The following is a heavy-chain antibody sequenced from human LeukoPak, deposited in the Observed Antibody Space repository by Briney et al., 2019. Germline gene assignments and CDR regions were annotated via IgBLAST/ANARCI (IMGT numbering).Heavy chain of an antibody. D-gene: IGHD6-6*01. CDR2: IYTSGST. CDR1: GRSFSGYY. CDR3: AREIAARSYYFDY. Sequence: SETLSLTCAVDGRSFSGYYWSLIRQPAGKGLEWIGRIYTSGSTNYNPSLKSRVTMSVDTSKNQFSLKLSSVTAADTAVYYCAREIAARSYYFDYWGQGTLVTVSS. V-gene: IGHV4-4*07. J-gene: IGHJ4*02.